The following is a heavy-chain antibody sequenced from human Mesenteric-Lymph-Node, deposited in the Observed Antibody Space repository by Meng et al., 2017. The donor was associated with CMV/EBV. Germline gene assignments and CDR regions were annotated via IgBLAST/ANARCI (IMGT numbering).Heavy chain of an antibody. CDR1: GGSFSGYY. J-gene: IGHJ4*02. Sequence: QVQLQQWGAGLLKPSETLSLTCAVYGGSFSGYYWSWIRQPPGKGLEWIGEINHSGVPNYNPSLKSRVTISLDRSKNQFSLKLSSVTAEGTAVYYCARGSDIPVNNYWGQGTLVTVSS. V-gene: IGHV4-34*01. D-gene: IGHD2-15*01. CDR3: ARGSDIPVNNY. CDR2: INHSGVP.